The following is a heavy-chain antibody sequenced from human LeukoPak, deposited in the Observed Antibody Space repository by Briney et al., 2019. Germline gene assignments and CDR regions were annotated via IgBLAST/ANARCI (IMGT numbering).Heavy chain of an antibody. CDR1: GFTLTTYA. CDR2: ISGSGGVT. CDR3: AKDRAYPNDVFDV. Sequence: AGGSLRLSCAVSGFTLTTYAMSWVRQAPGKGLEWVSAISGSGGVTWYADSVKGRFSISRDTSKNTLFLQMNSLRADDTALYYCAKDRAYPNDVFDVWGQGTMVTVSS. D-gene: IGHD2-21*01. J-gene: IGHJ3*01. V-gene: IGHV3-23*01.